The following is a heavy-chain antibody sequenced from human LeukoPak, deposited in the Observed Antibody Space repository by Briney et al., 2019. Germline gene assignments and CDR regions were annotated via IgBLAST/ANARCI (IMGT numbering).Heavy chain of an antibody. CDR1: GGSISSSSYY. CDR3: AREGYSPGRYSFDY. CDR2: MYCSGNT. Sequence: SETLSLTCTVSGGSISSSSYYWGWIRQPPGKGLEWIGSMYCSGNTYHNPSLKSRVTIAVDTSKNQFSLKVTSVTAADTAVYYCAREGYSPGRYSFDYWGQGILVTVSS. V-gene: IGHV4-39*07. D-gene: IGHD5-18*01. J-gene: IGHJ4*02.